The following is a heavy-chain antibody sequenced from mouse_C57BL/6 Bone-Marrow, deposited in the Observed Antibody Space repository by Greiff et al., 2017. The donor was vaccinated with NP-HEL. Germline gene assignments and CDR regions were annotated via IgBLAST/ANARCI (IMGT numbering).Heavy chain of an antibody. CDR1: GFTFSSYG. V-gene: IGHV5-6*01. J-gene: IGHJ2*01. CDR2: ISSGGSYT. D-gene: IGHD3-2*02. CDR3: ARALRRHFDY. Sequence: EVKLVESGGDLVKPGGSLKLSCAASGFTFSSYGMSWVRQTPDKRLEWVATISSGGSYTYYPDSVKGRFTISRDNAKNTLYLQMSSLKSEDTAMYYCARALRRHFDYWGQGTTLTVSS.